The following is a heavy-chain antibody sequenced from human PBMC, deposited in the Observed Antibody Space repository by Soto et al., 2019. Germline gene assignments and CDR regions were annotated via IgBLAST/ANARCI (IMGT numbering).Heavy chain of an antibody. CDR1: GYTCTSFD. CDR2: INAGNGNT. D-gene: IGHD2-21*02. CDR3: ASLLAYCGGDCYSYAFDI. Sequence: ASVKVSGKASGYTCTSFDMHWVRQAPGQRLEWMGWINAGNGNTKYSQKFQGRVTITADKSASTAYMELSSLRSEDTAVYYCASLLAYCGGDCYSYAFDIWGQGTMVTVSS. V-gene: IGHV1-3*01. J-gene: IGHJ3*02.